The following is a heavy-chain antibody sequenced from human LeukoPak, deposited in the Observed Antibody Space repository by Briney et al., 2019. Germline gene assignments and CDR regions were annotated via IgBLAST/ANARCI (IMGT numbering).Heavy chain of an antibody. CDR2: IYYSGST. CDR3: ARESDHNYERLAYPRWFDP. D-gene: IGHD3-16*01. Sequence: SETLSLTCTGSGGSISGYYWSWIRQPPGKGLEWIGYIYYSGSTNYDPSLMSRVTISLDTSKNQVSLKLRSVTAADTAVYYCARESDHNYERLAYPRWFDPWGQGTLVSVSS. V-gene: IGHV4-59*01. J-gene: IGHJ5*02. CDR1: GGSISGYY.